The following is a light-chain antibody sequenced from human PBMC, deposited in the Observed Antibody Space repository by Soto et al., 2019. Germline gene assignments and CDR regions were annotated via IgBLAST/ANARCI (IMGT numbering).Light chain of an antibody. CDR1: GRDVGPHNY. Sequence: QSALTQPASVSGSPGQSITISCTGTGRDVGPHNYVSWYQQLPGEAPKVIIYDVSNRPSGVSDRFSGSESGGTASLTISGLQAEDEDDYFCSSATSTSTRFGGGTKLTVL. V-gene: IGLV2-14*03. CDR3: SSATSTSTR. J-gene: IGLJ3*02. CDR2: DVS.